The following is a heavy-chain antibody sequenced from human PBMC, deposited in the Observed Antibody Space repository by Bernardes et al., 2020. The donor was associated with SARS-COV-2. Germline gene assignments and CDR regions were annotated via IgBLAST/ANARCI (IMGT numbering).Heavy chain of an antibody. CDR1: GSTFSTYA. D-gene: IGHD3-10*01. Sequence: VEALFLSCAAFGSTFSTYAMTWVRQAPGKGLEWVSVISGSGGSTYYADSVKGRFTISRDNSKNTLYLQMNSLRAEDTAVYYCAGKRSDFGELSPLDYWGQGTLVTVSS. CDR2: ISGSGGST. V-gene: IGHV3-23*01. J-gene: IGHJ4*02. CDR3: AGKRSDFGELSPLDY.